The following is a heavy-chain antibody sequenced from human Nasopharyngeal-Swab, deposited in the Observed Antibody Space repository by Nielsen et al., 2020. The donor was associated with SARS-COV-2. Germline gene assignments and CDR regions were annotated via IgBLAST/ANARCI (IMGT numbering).Heavy chain of an antibody. CDR2: IYYSGST. V-gene: IGHV4-39*01. Sequence: SETLSLTCTVSGGSISSSSYYWGWIRQPPGKGLEWIGSIYYSGSTYYNPSLKSRVTISVDTSKNQFSLKLSSVTAADTAVYYCARHIIVDYGDYFDYWGQGTLVTVSS. D-gene: IGHD4-17*01. CDR1: GGSISSSSYY. CDR3: ARHIIVDYGDYFDY. J-gene: IGHJ4*02.